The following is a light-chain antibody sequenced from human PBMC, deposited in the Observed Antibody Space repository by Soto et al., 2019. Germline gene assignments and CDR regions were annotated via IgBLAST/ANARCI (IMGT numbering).Light chain of an antibody. CDR3: QQYGSSKGWT. V-gene: IGKV3-20*01. CDR1: QSVSSSY. CDR2: GAS. J-gene: IGKJ1*01. Sequence: EIVLTQSPGTLSLSPGERATLSCRASQSVSSSYLAWYQQKPGQAPRLLIYGASSRATGIPDRFSGSGSGTDFTLTISRLEPEDFAVHYCQQYGSSKGWTLGQGTKVDIK.